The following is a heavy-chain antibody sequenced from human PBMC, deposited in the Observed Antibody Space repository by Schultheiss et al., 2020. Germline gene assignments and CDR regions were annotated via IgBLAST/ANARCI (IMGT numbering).Heavy chain of an antibody. CDR3: ARYYYGMDV. Sequence: SVKVSCKASGGTFSSYTISWVRQAPGQGLEWMGWINAGNGNTKYSQKFQGRVTITADESTSTAYMELSSLRSEDTAVYYCARYYYGMDVWGQGTTVTVSS. CDR2: INAGNGNT. V-gene: IGHV1-69*13. J-gene: IGHJ6*02. CDR1: GGTFSSYT.